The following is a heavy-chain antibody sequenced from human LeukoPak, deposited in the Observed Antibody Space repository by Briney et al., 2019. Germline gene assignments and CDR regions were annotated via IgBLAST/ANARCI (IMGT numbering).Heavy chain of an antibody. CDR3: ARISIAVVPAYFDY. CDR1: GGSISSSSYQ. CDR2: FYYSGNT. J-gene: IGHJ4*02. V-gene: IGHV4-39*01. Sequence: PSETLSLTCTVSGGSISSSSYQWGWIRQPPGKGLEWIGSFYYSGNTYYNPSPKNRVTVSVDTSNNLFSLNLNSVTAADTAVYYCARISIAVVPAYFDYWGQGTLVTVSS. D-gene: IGHD2-2*01.